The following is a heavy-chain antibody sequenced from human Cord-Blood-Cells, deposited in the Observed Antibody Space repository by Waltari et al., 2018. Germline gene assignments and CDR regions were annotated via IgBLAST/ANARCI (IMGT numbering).Heavy chain of an antibody. J-gene: IGHJ4*02. CDR3: ARGRSRPYYFDY. Sequence: EVQLVESGGGLVKPGGSLRLSCAASGFTFSSYSMNWVRQDPGTGLGCVSYISSSSNYIYYADSVKGRFTISRDNTKNSLYLQMNSLRAEDTAVYYCARGRSRPYYFDYWGQGTLVTVSS. CDR1: GFTFSSYS. CDR2: ISSSSNYI. V-gene: IGHV3-21*05.